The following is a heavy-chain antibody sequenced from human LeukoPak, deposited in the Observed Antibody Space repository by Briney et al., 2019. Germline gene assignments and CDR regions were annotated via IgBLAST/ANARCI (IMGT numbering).Heavy chain of an antibody. CDR3: ARDHYDILTGYYRSHYNWFDP. D-gene: IGHD3-9*01. CDR1: GGSISSYY. J-gene: IGHJ5*02. V-gene: IGHV4-59*01. CDR2: IYYSGST. Sequence: SETLTLTCTVSGGSISSYYWSWIRQPPGKGLEWIGYIYYSGSTNYNPSLKSRVTISVDTSKNQFSLKLSSVTAADTAVYYCARDHYDILTGYYRSHYNWFDPWGQGTLVTVSS.